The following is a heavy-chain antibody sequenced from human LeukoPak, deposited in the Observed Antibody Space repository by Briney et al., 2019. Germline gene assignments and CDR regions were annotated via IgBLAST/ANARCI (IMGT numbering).Heavy chain of an antibody. V-gene: IGHV4-30-2*05. CDR3: ARDLLNEGNHLDY. D-gene: IGHD4-23*01. CDR1: GGSISSGGYS. Sequence: PSETLSLTCAVSGGSISSGGYSWSWIRQPPGKGLEWIGYIYYSGSTYYNPSLKSRVTISVDTSKNQFSLKLSSVTAAGTAVYYCARDLLNEGNHLDYWGQGTLVTVSS. J-gene: IGHJ4*02. CDR2: IYYSGST.